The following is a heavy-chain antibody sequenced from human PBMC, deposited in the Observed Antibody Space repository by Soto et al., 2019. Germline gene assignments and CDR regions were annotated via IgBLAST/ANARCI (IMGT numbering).Heavy chain of an antibody. CDR1: GYTFTSYG. D-gene: IGHD4-17*01. Sequence: QVQLVQSGAEVKKPGASVKVSCKASGYTFTSYGISWVRQAPGQGLEWMGWISAYNGNTNYAQKLQGRVTMTTDTSTSTAYMELRSLRSDDTAVYYCARVVDDYGEDYYYYYYMDVWGKGTTVTVSS. CDR2: ISAYNGNT. J-gene: IGHJ6*03. V-gene: IGHV1-18*01. CDR3: ARVVDDYGEDYYYYYYMDV.